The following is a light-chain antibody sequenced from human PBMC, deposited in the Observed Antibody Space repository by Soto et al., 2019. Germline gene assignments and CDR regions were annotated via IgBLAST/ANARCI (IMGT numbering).Light chain of an antibody. CDR1: QSVSSSY. CDR3: QQYGSSPNT. Sequence: EIVLTQSPGTLSLSPGERATLSCRASQSVSSSYLAWYQQKPGQAPSLLIYDASSRATGIPDRFSGSGSGTDFTLTISRLEPEDFPVYYCQQYGSSPNTFGQGTKLEIK. V-gene: IGKV3-20*01. CDR2: DAS. J-gene: IGKJ2*01.